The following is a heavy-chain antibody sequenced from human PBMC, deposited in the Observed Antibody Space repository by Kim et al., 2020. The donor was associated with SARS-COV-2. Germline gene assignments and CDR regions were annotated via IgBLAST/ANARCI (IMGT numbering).Heavy chain of an antibody. J-gene: IGHJ6*02. CDR2: IYYSGST. V-gene: IGHV4-39*01. Sequence: SETLSLTCTVSGGSISSSSYYWGWIRQPPGKGLEWIGSIYYSGSTYYNPSLKSRVTISVDTSKNQFSLKLSSVTAADTAVYYCARHYYGSGSYYNAPGYYGMDVWGQGTTVTVSS. D-gene: IGHD3-10*01. CDR3: ARHYYGSGSYYNAPGYYGMDV. CDR1: GGSISSSSYY.